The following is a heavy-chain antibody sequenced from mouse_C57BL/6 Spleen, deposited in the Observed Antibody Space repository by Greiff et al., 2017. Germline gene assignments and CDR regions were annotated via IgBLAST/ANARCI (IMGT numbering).Heavy chain of an antibody. CDR1: GFNIKDDY. D-gene: IGHD2-10*01. CDR3: TTTYYDGMDY. V-gene: IGHV14-4*01. CDR2: IDPENGDT. J-gene: IGHJ4*01. Sequence: EVKVVESGAELVRPGASVKLSCTASGFNIKDDYMHWVKQRPEQGLEWIGWIDPENGDTEYASKFQGKATIPADTSSNTAYLQLSSLTSEDTAVYYCTTTYYDGMDYWGQGTSVTVSS.